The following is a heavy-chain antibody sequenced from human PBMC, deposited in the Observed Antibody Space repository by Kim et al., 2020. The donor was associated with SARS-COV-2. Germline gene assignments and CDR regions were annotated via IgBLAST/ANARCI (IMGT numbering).Heavy chain of an antibody. CDR2: ISSSGSTI. V-gene: IGHV3-11*01. D-gene: IGHD1-26*01. J-gene: IGHJ4*02. Sequence: GGSLRLSCAASGFTFSDYYMSWIRQAPGKGLEWVSYISSSGSTIYYADSVKGRFTISRDNAKNSLYLQMNSLRAEDTAVYYCAREDWAGATSDDYWGQGTLVTVSS. CDR1: GFTFSDYY. CDR3: AREDWAGATSDDY.